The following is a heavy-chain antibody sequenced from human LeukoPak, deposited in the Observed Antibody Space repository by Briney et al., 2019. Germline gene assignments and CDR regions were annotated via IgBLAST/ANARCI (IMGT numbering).Heavy chain of an antibody. Sequence: PGGSLRLSCAASGFTFSSYGMHWVRQAPGKGLEWVAFIRYDGSNKYYADSVKGRFTISRDNSKNTLYLQMNSLRAEDTAVYYCAKDSELERRWADAFDIWGQGTMVTVSS. CDR1: GFTFSSYG. CDR3: AKDSELERRWADAFDI. CDR2: IRYDGSNK. J-gene: IGHJ3*02. V-gene: IGHV3-30*02. D-gene: IGHD1-1*01.